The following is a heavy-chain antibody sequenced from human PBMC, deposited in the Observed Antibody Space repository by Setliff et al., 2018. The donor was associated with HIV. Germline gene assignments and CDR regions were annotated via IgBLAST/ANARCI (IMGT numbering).Heavy chain of an antibody. CDR2: IYYSGSS. D-gene: IGHD2-15*01. CDR1: GGSISSYY. CDR3: ARGQYCGGGSCYSPSYNWFDP. J-gene: IGHJ5*02. Sequence: PSETLSLTCTVSGGSISSYYWSWIRQPPGKGLEWIGYIYYSGSSNYNPSLKGRVTISVDTSKNQFSLKLSSVTAADTAVYYCARGQYCGGGSCYSPSYNWFDPWGQGTLVTVSS. V-gene: IGHV4-59*12.